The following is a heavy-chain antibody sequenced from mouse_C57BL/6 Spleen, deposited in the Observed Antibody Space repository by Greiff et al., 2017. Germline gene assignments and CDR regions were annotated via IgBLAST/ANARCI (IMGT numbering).Heavy chain of an antibody. CDR3: ARRDIVTLDY. V-gene: IGHV5-4*01. CDR1: GFTFSSYA. Sequence: EVQRVESGGGLVKPGGSLKLSCAASGFTFSSYAMSWVRQTPEKRLEWVATISDGGSYTYYPDNVKGRFTISRDNAKNNLYLQLSHLKSEDTAMYYCARRDIVTLDYWGQGTTLTVSS. J-gene: IGHJ2*01. D-gene: IGHD2-5*01. CDR2: ISDGGSYT.